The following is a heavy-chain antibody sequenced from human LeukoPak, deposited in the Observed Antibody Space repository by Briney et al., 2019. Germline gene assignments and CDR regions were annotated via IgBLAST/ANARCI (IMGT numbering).Heavy chain of an antibody. J-gene: IGHJ5*02. CDR3: ARDLSYGSLSFDP. V-gene: IGHV3-33*01. Sequence: GGSLRLSCAASGFTFSSHGMQWVRQAPGKGLEWVALIWYDGSKTNYVDSVMGRFTISRDDSKNTLYLQMDNLRVEDTAVCFCARDLSYGSLSFDPRGQGTLVTVSS. D-gene: IGHD3-10*01. CDR1: GFTFSSHG. CDR2: IWYDGSKT.